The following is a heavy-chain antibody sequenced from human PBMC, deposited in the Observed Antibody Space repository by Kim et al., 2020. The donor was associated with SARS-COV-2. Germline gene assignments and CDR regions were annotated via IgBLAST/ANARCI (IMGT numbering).Heavy chain of an antibody. CDR1: GDSVSSNSAA. CDR2: TYYRSKWYN. CDR3: ARDLPYSSSWSTWGGSLYYFDS. V-gene: IGHV6-1*01. D-gene: IGHD6-13*01. J-gene: IGHJ4*02. Sequence: SQTLSLTCAISGDSVSSNSAAWSWIRQSPSRGLEWLGRTYYRSKWYNDYAVSVKSRITINPDTSKNQFSLQLNSVTPEDTAVYYCARDLPYSSSWSTWGGSLYYFDSWGQGTQVTVSS.